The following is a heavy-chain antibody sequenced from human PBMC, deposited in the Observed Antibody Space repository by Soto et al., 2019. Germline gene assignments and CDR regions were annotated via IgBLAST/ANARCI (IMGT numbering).Heavy chain of an antibody. CDR3: ASAYGRYYIDV. D-gene: IGHD3-10*01. V-gene: IGHV4-61*01. J-gene: IGHJ4*02. Sequence: SETLSLTCTVSGDSVTSGHYYWTWVRQPPGKGLEWLGYLFYLGTSSYNPSLKSRLGISVDTSKNQLSLKLSSVTAMDTAIYYCASAYGRYYIDVWGQVTLVTVSS. CDR1: GDSVTSGHYY. CDR2: LFYLGTS.